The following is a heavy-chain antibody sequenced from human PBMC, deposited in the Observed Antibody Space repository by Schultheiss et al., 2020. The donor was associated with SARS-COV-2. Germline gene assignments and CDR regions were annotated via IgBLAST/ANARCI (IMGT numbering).Heavy chain of an antibody. CDR1: GFTFSGSA. Sequence: GGSLRLSCAASGFTFSGSAMHWVRQAPGKGLEWVSYISSSSSYIYYADSVKGRFTISRDNAKNSLYLQMNSLRAEDTAVYYCARERYGSSGWSYGMDVWGQGTTVTVSS. D-gene: IGHD6-19*01. CDR3: ARERYGSSGWSYGMDV. V-gene: IGHV3-21*05. CDR2: ISSSSSYI. J-gene: IGHJ6*02.